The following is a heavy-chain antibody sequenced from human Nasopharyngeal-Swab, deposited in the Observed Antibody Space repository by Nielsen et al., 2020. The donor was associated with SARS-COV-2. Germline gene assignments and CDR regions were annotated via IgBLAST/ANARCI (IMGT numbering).Heavy chain of an antibody. V-gene: IGHV3-53*01. CDR1: GPTVSSTY. D-gene: IGHD2-2*01. CDR3: ARDLGGGYCTTTNCPGS. J-gene: IGHJ1*01. Sequence: GESLKISCAVSGPTVSSTYMSWVRQAPGKGLEWVSVTEIGGTTHYADSVKGRFSISRDSSTNTLYLQMNNLRAEDTAVYYCARDLGGGYCTTTNCPGSWGQGTLVTVSS. CDR2: TEIGGTT.